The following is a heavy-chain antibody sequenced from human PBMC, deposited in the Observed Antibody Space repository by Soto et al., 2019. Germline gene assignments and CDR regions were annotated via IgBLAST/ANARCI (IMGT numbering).Heavy chain of an antibody. CDR1: GGSIRSYY. Sequence: SETLALTCTVSGGSIRSYYWSWIRQHPGKGLEWIGYIYYSGSTNYNPSLKSGLTITKDTSKNQVVLTMTNMDPVDTATYYCAHRLCSGGSCYYNWFDPWGQGTLVTVSS. J-gene: IGHJ5*02. D-gene: IGHD2-15*01. V-gene: IGHV4-59*01. CDR3: AHRLCSGGSCYYNWFDP. CDR2: IYYSGST.